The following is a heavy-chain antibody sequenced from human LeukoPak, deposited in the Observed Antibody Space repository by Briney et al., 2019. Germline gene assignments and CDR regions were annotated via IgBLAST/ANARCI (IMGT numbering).Heavy chain of an antibody. J-gene: IGHJ3*02. D-gene: IGHD2-2*01. CDR1: GGSVSGGSYY. Sequence: SETLSLTCTVSGGSVSGGSYYWSWIRQPPGKGLEWIGYIYYSGSTNYNPSLKSRVTISVDTSKNQFSLKLSSVTAADTAVYYCARGDIVVVPAAFYAFDIWGQGTMVTVSS. V-gene: IGHV4-61*01. CDR3: ARGDIVVVPAAFYAFDI. CDR2: IYYSGST.